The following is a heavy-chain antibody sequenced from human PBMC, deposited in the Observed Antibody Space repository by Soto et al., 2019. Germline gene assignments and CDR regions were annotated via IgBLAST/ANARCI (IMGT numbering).Heavy chain of an antibody. CDR3: ARTKQASGYSSSFYLGY. Sequence: GESLKISCKGSGYSFAGYWITWVRQKPGKGLEWMGRIDPSDSQTYYSPSFRGHVTISVTKSITTVFLQWSSLRASDTAMYYCARTKQASGYSSSFYLGYWGQGTQVTVSS. J-gene: IGHJ4*02. CDR2: IDPSDSQT. D-gene: IGHD6-19*01. V-gene: IGHV5-10-1*01. CDR1: GYSFAGYW.